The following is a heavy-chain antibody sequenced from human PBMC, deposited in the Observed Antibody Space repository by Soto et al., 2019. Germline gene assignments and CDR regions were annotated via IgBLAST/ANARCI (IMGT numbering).Heavy chain of an antibody. CDR1: GGSIISRGYY. CDR2: IYYSGST. J-gene: IGHJ5*01. CDR3: ATSNWFDA. V-gene: IGHV4-39*01. Sequence: SETLSLTCTVSGGSIISRGYYWGLIRQPPGKGLEWIGTIYYSGSTYYNPSLKSRVTISVDTSKNQFSLKLSSVTAADTAVYYCATSNWFDAWGQGTLVTVSS.